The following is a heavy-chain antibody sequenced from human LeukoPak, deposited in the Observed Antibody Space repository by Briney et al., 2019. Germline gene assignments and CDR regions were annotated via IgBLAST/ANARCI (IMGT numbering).Heavy chain of an antibody. CDR2: IDYSGGSS. J-gene: IGHJ4*02. CDR1: GFTLSSYE. CDR3: TRWSGYGDY. V-gene: IGHV3-23*01. D-gene: IGHD5-12*01. Sequence: PGGSLRLSCTVSGFTLSSYEMSWIRQAPGRGLEWVSSIDYSGGSSYYAESVKGRFTISSDNSKNTLFLQMNSLRAEDSAIYYCTRWSGYGDYWGQGTLVSVSS.